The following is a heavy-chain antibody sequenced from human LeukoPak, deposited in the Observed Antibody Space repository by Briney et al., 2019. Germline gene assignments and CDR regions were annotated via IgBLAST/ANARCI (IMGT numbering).Heavy chain of an antibody. CDR1: GGTFSSYA. CDR3: VYYYDSSGYSPLGY. J-gene: IGHJ4*02. Sequence: GASVKVSCKASGGTFSSYAISWVRQAPGQGLEWTGRIIPIFGIANYAQKFQGRVTITADKSTSTAYMELSSLRSEDTAVYYCVYYYDSSGYSPLGYWGQGTLVTVSS. V-gene: IGHV1-69*04. CDR2: IIPIFGIA. D-gene: IGHD3-22*01.